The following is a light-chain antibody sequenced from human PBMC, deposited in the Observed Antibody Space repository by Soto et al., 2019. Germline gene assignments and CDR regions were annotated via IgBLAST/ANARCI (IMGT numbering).Light chain of an antibody. J-gene: IGLJ1*01. CDR3: SSYTTSNTRQIV. V-gene: IGLV1-40*01. CDR1: SSNIGAGYD. CDR2: VND. Sequence: QSVLTQPPSVSGAPGQRVTISCTGNSSNIGAGYDVHWYQQLPGTAPKLLIYVNDNRPSGVSDRFSGSKSGTSASLTITGLQAEDEADYSCSSYTTSNTRQIVFGTGTKVTVL.